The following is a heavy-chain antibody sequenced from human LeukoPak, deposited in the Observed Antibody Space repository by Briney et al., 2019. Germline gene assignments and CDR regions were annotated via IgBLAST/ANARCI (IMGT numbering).Heavy chain of an antibody. V-gene: IGHV4-59*01. CDR2: IYYSGST. CDR1: GGSISSYY. Sequence: SETQSLTCTVSGGSISSYYWSWIRQPPGKGLEWIGYIYYSGSTNYNPSLKSRVTISVDTSKNQFSLKLSSVTAADTAVYYCARVYAAFDIWGQGTMVTVSS. J-gene: IGHJ3*02. CDR3: ARVYAAFDI. D-gene: IGHD2-8*01.